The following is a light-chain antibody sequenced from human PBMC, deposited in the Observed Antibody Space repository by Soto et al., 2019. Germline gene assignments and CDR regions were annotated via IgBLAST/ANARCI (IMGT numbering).Light chain of an antibody. V-gene: IGKV3-20*01. CDR2: GAS. J-gene: IGKJ5*01. CDR3: QQYGSAPVT. Sequence: EIVLTQSPGTLSLSPGERATLSCRASQSVSSSYLAWYQQKPGLAPRLLIYGASSRATGIPDKFSGSGSGKDFTLTISRLEPEDFAVYYCQQYGSAPVTFGQGTRLEIE. CDR1: QSVSSSY.